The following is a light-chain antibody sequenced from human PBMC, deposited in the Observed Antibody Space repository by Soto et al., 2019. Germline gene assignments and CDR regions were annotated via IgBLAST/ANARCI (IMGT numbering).Light chain of an antibody. Sequence: QSVLTQPPSVSEAPRQRVTISCSGSSSNIGNNAVNWYQQLPGKAPKLLIYYDDLLPSGVSDRFSGSKSGTSASLAISGLRSEDEADYYCASWDGSLSGHVFGTGTQLTVL. CDR3: ASWDGSLSGHV. CDR1: SSNIGNNA. V-gene: IGLV1-36*01. CDR2: YDD. J-gene: IGLJ1*01.